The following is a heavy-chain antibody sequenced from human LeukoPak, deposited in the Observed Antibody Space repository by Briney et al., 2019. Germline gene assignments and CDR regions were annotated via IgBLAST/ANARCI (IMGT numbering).Heavy chain of an antibody. D-gene: IGHD3-10*01. Sequence: GGSLRLSCAASGFTFSSYSMNWVRQAPGKGLEWVSSISSSSTYIYYADSVKGRFTISRDNAKNSLYLQMNSLRAEDTAVYYCARVLTMVHFYYYYGMDVWGQGTTVTVSS. CDR2: ISSSSTYI. J-gene: IGHJ6*02. CDR1: GFTFSSYS. CDR3: ARVLTMVHFYYYYGMDV. V-gene: IGHV3-21*01.